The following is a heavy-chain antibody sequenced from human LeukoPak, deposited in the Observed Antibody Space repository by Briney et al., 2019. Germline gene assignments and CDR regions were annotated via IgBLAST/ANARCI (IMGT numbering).Heavy chain of an antibody. CDR1: GYSFTSYW. V-gene: IGHV5-51*01. CDR3: ARPGSGRRNDAFDI. J-gene: IGHJ3*02. D-gene: IGHD3-10*01. Sequence: GESLQISCRGSGYSFTSYWIGWVRQMPGKGLEWMGIIYPGDSDTRYNPSFQGQLTTSVDKSISTAYLQWSSLKASDTAMYYCARPGSGRRNDAFDIWGQGTMVTVSS. CDR2: IYPGDSDT.